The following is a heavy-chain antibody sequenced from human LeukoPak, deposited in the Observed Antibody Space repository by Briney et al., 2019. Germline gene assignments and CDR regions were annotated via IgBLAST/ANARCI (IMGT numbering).Heavy chain of an antibody. CDR2: IIGSGSST. D-gene: IGHD3-22*01. Sequence: GGSLRLSCAASGFTFSDYGMSWVRQAPGKGLQWVSVIIGSGSSTYYADSVKGRFTISRDNARNTLYLQMNSLRAEDTAVYYCARWYYYETSGLYYGSFDNWGQGTLVTVSS. J-gene: IGHJ5*02. CDR3: ARWYYYETSGLYYGSFDN. CDR1: GFTFSDYG. V-gene: IGHV3-23*01.